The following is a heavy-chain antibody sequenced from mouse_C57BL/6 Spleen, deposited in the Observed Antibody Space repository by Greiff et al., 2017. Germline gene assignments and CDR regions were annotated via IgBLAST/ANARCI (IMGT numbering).Heavy chain of an antibody. V-gene: IGHV5-6*02. Sequence: EVKVVESGGDLVKPGGSLKLSCAASGFTFSSYGMSWVRQTPDKRLEWVATISSGGSYTYYPDSVKGRFTISRDNAKNTLYLQMSSLKSEDTAMYYCARRDDYGSAGYAMDYRGQGTSVTVSS. CDR1: GFTFSSYG. J-gene: IGHJ4*01. D-gene: IGHD1-1*01. CDR3: ARRDDYGSAGYAMDY. CDR2: ISSGGSYT.